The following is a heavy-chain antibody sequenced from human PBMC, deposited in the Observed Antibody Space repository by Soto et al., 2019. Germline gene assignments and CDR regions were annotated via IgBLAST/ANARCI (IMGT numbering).Heavy chain of an antibody. CDR3: ARAHSGYDPLGMDV. J-gene: IGHJ6*02. Sequence: QVQLQESGPGLVKPSETLSLTCTVSGASVISVSYYWSWIRQPPGKGLEWVGCISDTGSGDYNPSLKSRVTISVHTSKRQFSLRLNSVTAADTAVYYCARAHSGYDPLGMDVWGQGTTVTVSS. CDR2: ISDTGSG. CDR1: GASVISVSYY. D-gene: IGHD5-12*01. V-gene: IGHV4-61*01.